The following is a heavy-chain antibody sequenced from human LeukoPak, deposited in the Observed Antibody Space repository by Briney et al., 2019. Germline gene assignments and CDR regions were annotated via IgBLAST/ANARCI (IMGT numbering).Heavy chain of an antibody. CDR2: IYYSGST. CDR1: GGSISSSSYY. D-gene: IGHD3-10*01. CDR3: ARDRIYGSGSYPDY. V-gene: IGHV4-39*07. J-gene: IGHJ4*02. Sequence: SETLSLTCTVSGGSISSSSYYWGWIRQPPGKGLEWIGSIYYSGSTYYNPSLKSRVTISVDTSKNQFSLKLSSVTAADTAVYYCARDRIYGSGSYPDYWGQGTLVTVSS.